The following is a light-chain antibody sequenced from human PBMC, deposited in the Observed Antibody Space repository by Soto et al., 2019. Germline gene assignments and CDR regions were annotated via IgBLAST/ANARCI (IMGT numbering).Light chain of an antibody. V-gene: IGLV2-14*01. CDR2: EVR. CDR1: SSDIGSYNY. Sequence: HSVLTQPASVSGSPGQSVTMSCTGTSSDIGSYNYVAWYQQFPGKTHKLIIYEVRNRPSGVSFRFSGSQSGNTASLTISGLQAEDEADYYCIAHRGSYTSYVFGTGTKV. J-gene: IGLJ1*01. CDR3: IAHRGSYTSYV.